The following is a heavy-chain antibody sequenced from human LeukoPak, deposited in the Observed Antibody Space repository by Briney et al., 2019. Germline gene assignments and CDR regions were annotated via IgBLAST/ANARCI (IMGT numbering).Heavy chain of an antibody. CDR1: GYTFTGYY. D-gene: IGHD1-7*01. V-gene: IGHV1-2*02. J-gene: IGHJ4*02. CDR3: ARVTGTTRGGSFDY. CDR2: INPNSSGT. Sequence: ASVKVSCKASGYTFTGYYMHWVRQAPGQGLEWMGWINPNSSGTNYAQKFQGRVTMTRDTSISTAYMELSRLRSDDTAVYYCARVTGTTRGGSFDYWGQGTLVSVSS.